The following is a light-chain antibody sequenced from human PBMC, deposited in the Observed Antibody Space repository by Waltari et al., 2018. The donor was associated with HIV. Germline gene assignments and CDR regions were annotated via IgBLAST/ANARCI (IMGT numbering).Light chain of an antibody. CDR3: AAWDDSLSGHVV. Sequence: QSVLTQPPSASGTPGQRVTISCSGSSSNIGSNYVYWYQQLPGTAPKLLINRSNRRPSGVPGRCSGSKSGTSASLAISGLRSEDEADYYCAAWDDSLSGHVVFGGGTKLTVL. CDR1: SSNIGSNY. V-gene: IGLV1-47*01. CDR2: RSN. J-gene: IGLJ2*01.